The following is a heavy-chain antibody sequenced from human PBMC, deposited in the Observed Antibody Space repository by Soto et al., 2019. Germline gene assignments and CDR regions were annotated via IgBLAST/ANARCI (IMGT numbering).Heavy chain of an antibody. V-gene: IGHV3-48*01. J-gene: IGHJ4*02. D-gene: IGHD1-1*01. CDR3: ATSFITTIGTTA. Sequence: EVQLVESGGGLVQPGGSLRLSCEASGFTFSNFGINWVRQAPGKGLEWVSHISSSSTTSYYAESVKGRFTISRDNAKNSLYLQMSSLRGEDTAVYYCATSFITTIGTTAWGQGTLVTVSS. CDR2: ISSSSTTS. CDR1: GFTFSNFG.